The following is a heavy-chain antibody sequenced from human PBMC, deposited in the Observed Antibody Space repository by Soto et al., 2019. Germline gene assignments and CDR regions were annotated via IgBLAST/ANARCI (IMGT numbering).Heavy chain of an antibody. J-gene: IGHJ6*02. CDR2: LYWDDDK. CDR1: GLSLRTTGVG. D-gene: IGHD2-21*02. Sequence: QITLKESGPTLVKPTQTLTLTCTFSGLSLRTTGVGVGWVRQPPGKALEWLALLYWDDDKRYSPSLKSRLTLTKDTSEKQVVLTMTNMDTVDTATYYCVQSRCGGDCLQIYSSHSYYGFDVWGQGTTVTVSS. V-gene: IGHV2-5*02. CDR3: VQSRCGGDCLQIYSSHSYYGFDV.